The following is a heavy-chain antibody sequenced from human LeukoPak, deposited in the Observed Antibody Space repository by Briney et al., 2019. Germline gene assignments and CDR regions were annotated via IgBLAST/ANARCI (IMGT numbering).Heavy chain of an antibody. CDR2: ISGSGSGGST. D-gene: IGHD5-24*01. CDR1: GFPLSRSA. CDR3: AKSGYNRFDY. V-gene: IGHV3-23*01. J-gene: IGHJ4*02. Sequence: GSLRLSCAASGFPLSRSAMSWVRQAPGKGLEWVSNISGSGSGGSTYYADSVKGRFTISRDNSKNTLYLQINSLRAEDTAVYYCAKSGYNRFDYWGQGTLVTVSS.